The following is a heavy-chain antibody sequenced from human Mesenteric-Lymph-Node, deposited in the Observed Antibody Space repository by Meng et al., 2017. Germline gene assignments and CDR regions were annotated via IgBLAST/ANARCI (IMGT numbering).Heavy chain of an antibody. J-gene: IGHJ4*02. CDR1: GGSISSGGYY. Sequence: QVQRQESGPGLVKPSQTLSLTCTVSGGSISSGGYYWSWIRQHPGKGLEWIGYIYYSGGTYYNPSLKSRVTISVDTSKNQFSLKLSSVTAADTAVYYCARGPSRWLQFSFDYWGQGTLVTVSS. CDR2: IYYSGGT. V-gene: IGHV4-31*03. CDR3: ARGPSRWLQFSFDY. D-gene: IGHD5-24*01.